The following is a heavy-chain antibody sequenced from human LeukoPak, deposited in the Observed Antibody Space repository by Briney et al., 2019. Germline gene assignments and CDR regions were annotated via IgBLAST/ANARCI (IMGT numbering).Heavy chain of an antibody. J-gene: IGHJ6*03. Sequence: SETLSLTCTVSGGSISSSHYYWGWIREPPGKGLEWIGTIYYSGTTYYNPSLESRVTISEDTSKNQFSLTLRSVTAADTAVYYCARQISDYYYYYIDVWGKGTTVTVSS. CDR1: GGSISSSHYY. CDR3: ARQISDYYYYYIDV. CDR2: IYYSGTT. V-gene: IGHV4-39*01. D-gene: IGHD3-3*01.